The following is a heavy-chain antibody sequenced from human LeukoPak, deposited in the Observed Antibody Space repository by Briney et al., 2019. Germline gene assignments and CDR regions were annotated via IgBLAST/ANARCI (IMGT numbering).Heavy chain of an antibody. CDR3: ARESYCSGGSCYMNY. V-gene: IGHV5-51*01. CDR1: GYSFTSYW. Sequence: PGESLKISCKGSGYSFTSYWIGWVRQMPGKGLEWMGIIYPGDSDTRYSPSFQGQVTISADKSISTAYLQWSSLKASDTAMYYCARESYCSGGSCYMNYWGQGTLVTVSS. J-gene: IGHJ4*02. D-gene: IGHD2-15*01. CDR2: IYPGDSDT.